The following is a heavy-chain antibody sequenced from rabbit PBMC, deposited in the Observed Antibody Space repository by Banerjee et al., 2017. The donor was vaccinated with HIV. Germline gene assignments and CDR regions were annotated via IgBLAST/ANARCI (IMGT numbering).Heavy chain of an antibody. Sequence: QEQLEESGGDLVKPGASLTLTCTASGFSFGSSYWICWVRQAPGKGLEWIGCIYTGSGATYYASWVNGRFTISGSTSLNTVDLKMTSLTAADTATYFCARGDYVDYGQFDLWGQGTLVTVS. CDR1: GFSFGSSYW. CDR3: ARGDYVDYGQFDL. V-gene: IGHV1S43*01. CDR2: IYTGSGAT. J-gene: IGHJ4*01. D-gene: IGHD2-1*01.